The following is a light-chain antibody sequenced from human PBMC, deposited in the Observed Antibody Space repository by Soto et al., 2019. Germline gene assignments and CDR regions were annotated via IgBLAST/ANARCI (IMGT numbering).Light chain of an antibody. CDR3: LQHGSYPRT. CDR1: PGIRDD. CDR2: AAS. Sequence: DSQITQSPSSLSASVGDRVTITCRASPGIRDDLAWYQQKPGRAPKRLIYAASTLQSGVPLRFSGSGSGTEFTLTISSLKPEDIATYYCLQHGSYPRTFGQGTKVDIK. V-gene: IGKV1-17*01. J-gene: IGKJ1*01.